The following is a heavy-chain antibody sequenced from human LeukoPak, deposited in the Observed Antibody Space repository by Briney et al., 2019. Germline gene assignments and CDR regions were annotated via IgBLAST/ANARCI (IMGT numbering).Heavy chain of an antibody. D-gene: IGHD2-2*02. CDR2: IYYSGST. Sequence: SETLSLTCTVSGGSISNYYWSWIRQPTGKGLEWIGYIYYSGSTNYNPSLKSRVTMSVETSKNQFSLKVISVTAADTAVYYCARRYCSSSSCYSGFEYWGQGTLVTVSS. CDR1: GGSISNYY. J-gene: IGHJ4*02. CDR3: ARRYCSSSSCYSGFEY. V-gene: IGHV4-59*08.